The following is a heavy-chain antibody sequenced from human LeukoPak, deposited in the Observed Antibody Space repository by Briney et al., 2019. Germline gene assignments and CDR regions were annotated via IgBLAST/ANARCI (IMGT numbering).Heavy chain of an antibody. V-gene: IGHV1-2*02. D-gene: IGHD1-20*01. J-gene: IGHJ4*02. Sequence: ASVKVSCKASGYTFTGYYMHWVRQAPGQGLEWMGWINPNSGGTNYAQKFQGRVTMTSDTSISTAYMELSSLRSDDTALFYCARGLNWNPVYYFDYWGQGTLVTVSS. CDR3: ARGLNWNPVYYFDY. CDR1: GYTFTGYY. CDR2: INPNSGGT.